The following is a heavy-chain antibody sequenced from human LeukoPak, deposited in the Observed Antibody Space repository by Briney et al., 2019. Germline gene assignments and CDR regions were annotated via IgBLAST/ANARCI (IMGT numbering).Heavy chain of an antibody. V-gene: IGHV3-7*03. CDR3: ARGNDYGDHIGIYFDY. D-gene: IGHD4-17*01. Sequence: GGSLRLSCAASGFTFSSYWMSWVRQAPGKGLEWVANIKQDGSAKYYVDSVKGRFTISRDNAKNSLYLQINSLRVVDTAVYYCARGNDYGDHIGIYFDYWGQGTLVTVSS. J-gene: IGHJ4*02. CDR1: GFTFSSYW. CDR2: IKQDGSAK.